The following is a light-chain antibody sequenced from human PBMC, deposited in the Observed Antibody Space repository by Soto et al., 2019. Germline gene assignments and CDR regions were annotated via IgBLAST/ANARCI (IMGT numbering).Light chain of an antibody. CDR2: GAS. CDR1: QSVSSNF. J-gene: IGKJ1*01. CDR3: HQYDTSPWT. Sequence: EIVLTQSPGTLSLSPGERATLSCRASQSVSSNFLAWYQQKPGQAPRLLIYGASSRAIGIPDRFSGSRLGTDYTLTISRLEPEDFAAYYCHQYDTSPWTFGQGTTVEIK. V-gene: IGKV3-20*01.